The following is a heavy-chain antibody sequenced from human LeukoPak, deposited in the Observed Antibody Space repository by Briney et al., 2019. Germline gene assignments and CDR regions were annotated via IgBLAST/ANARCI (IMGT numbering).Heavy chain of an antibody. Sequence: PSETLSLTCTVSGGSLTNYYWSWIRQPPGKGLEWTAYIYYSGSPNYNPSLKSRITISVDTSKNQFSLKLSSVTAADTAVYYCARPARYIVVVPAALASDAFDIWGQGTMVTVSS. CDR2: IYYSGSP. CDR3: ARPARYIVVVPAALASDAFDI. V-gene: IGHV4-59*12. D-gene: IGHD2-2*01. CDR1: GGSLTNYY. J-gene: IGHJ3*02.